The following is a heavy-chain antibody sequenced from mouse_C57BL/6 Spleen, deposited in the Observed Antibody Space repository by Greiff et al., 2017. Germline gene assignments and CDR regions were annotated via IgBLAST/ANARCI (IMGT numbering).Heavy chain of an antibody. Sequence: QVQLQQSGPELVKPGASVKISCKASGYAFSSSWMNWVKQRPGKGLEWIGRIYPGDGDTNYNGKFKGKATLTADKSSSTAYMQLSSLTSEDSAVYFGARDEDYAMDYWGQGTSVTVSS. J-gene: IGHJ4*01. CDR3: ARDEDYAMDY. V-gene: IGHV1-82*01. CDR1: GYAFSSSW. CDR2: IYPGDGDT.